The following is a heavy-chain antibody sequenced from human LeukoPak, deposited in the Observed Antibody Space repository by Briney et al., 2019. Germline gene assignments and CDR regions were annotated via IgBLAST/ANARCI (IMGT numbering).Heavy chain of an antibody. V-gene: IGHV3-48*04. CDR1: GFTFSSYA. Sequence: GGSLRLSCAASGFTFSSYAMHWVRQAPGKGLEWVSYISSSGSTIYYADSVKGRFTISRDNAKNSLYLQMNSLRAEDTAVYYCARARSTVTSGYYMDVWGKGTTVTVSS. D-gene: IGHD4-17*01. CDR3: ARARSTVTSGYYMDV. J-gene: IGHJ6*03. CDR2: ISSSGSTI.